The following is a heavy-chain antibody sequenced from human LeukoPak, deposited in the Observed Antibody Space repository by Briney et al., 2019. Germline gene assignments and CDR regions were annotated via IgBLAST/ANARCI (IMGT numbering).Heavy chain of an antibody. CDR1: GYTFTGYY. CDR2: NNPNSGGT. Sequence: ASVKVSCKATGYTFTGYYMHWVRQAPGQGLEWMGWNNPNSGGTNYAQKFQGRVTMTRDTSISTAYMELSRLRSDDTAVYYCARALRTTVTTYGVLGYWGQGTLVTVSS. V-gene: IGHV1-2*02. CDR3: ARALRTTVTTYGVLGY. J-gene: IGHJ4*02. D-gene: IGHD4-17*01.